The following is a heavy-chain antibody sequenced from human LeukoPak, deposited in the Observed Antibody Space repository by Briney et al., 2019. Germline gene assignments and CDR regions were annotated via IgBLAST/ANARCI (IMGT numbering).Heavy chain of an antibody. CDR1: EFTFSSHA. Sequence: GGSLGLSCVASEFTFSSHAMNWVRQAPGKGLEWVSSISGGGESTYYADSVRGRFTVSRDNSKNTLYLQINSLRGEDTAVYYCAKGKYSSGGVPDYWGQGALVTVSS. D-gene: IGHD6-19*01. J-gene: IGHJ4*02. V-gene: IGHV3-23*01. CDR3: AKGKYSSGGVPDY. CDR2: ISGGGEST.